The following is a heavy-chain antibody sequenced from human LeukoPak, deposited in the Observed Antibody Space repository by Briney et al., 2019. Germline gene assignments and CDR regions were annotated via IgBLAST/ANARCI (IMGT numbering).Heavy chain of an antibody. CDR1: GYTFTGYY. CDR3: ARDYRTVDGDAFDI. CDR2: INPNSGGT. D-gene: IGHD2-8*02. V-gene: IGHV1-2*02. Sequence: ASAKVSCKASGYTFTGYYIHWVRQAPGQGLEWMGWINPNSGGTNYAQKFQGRVTMTGDTSISTAYMELSRLRSDDTAVYYCARDYRTVDGDAFDIWGQGTMVIVSS. J-gene: IGHJ3*02.